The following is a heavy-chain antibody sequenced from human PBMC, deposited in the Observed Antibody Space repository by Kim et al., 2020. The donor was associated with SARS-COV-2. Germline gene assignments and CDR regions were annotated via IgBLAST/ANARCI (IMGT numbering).Heavy chain of an antibody. D-gene: IGHD3-10*01. Sequence: GGSLRLSCAASGFTFSSYSMNWVRQAPGKGLEWVSYISSSSSTIYYADSVKGRFTISRDNAKNSLYLQMNSLRDEDTAVYYCAREDGTMVRGVIITSWVYCMDVWGQGTTVTVSS. J-gene: IGHJ6*02. CDR2: ISSSSSTI. CDR3: AREDGTMVRGVIITSWVYCMDV. V-gene: IGHV3-48*02. CDR1: GFTFSSYS.